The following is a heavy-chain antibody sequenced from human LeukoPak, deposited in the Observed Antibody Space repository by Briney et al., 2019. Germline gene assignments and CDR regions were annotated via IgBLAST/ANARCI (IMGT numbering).Heavy chain of an antibody. CDR1: GGTFSSYA. V-gene: IGHV1-69*13. CDR2: IIPIFGTA. D-gene: IGHD1-26*01. Sequence: SVKVSCKASGGTFSSYAISWVRQAPGQGLEWMGGIIPIFGTANYAQKFQGRVTITADESTSTAYMELSSLRSEDTAVYYCARPAGGESGYFDYWGQGTLVTVSS. J-gene: IGHJ4*02. CDR3: ARPAGGESGYFDY.